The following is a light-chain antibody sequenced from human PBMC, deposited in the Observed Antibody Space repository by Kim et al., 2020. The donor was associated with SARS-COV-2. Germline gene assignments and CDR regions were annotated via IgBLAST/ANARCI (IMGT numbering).Light chain of an antibody. V-gene: IGKV3-15*01. J-gene: IGKJ2*01. CDR1: QSISSN. CDR3: QQYDNWPPYT. Sequence: SPGERAPLPCRASQSISSNLAWYQQKPGQAPRLLIYGASTRATGFPARFSGSGSGTEFTLTISSLQSEDFAVYYCQQYDNWPPYTFGQGTKLEI. CDR2: GAS.